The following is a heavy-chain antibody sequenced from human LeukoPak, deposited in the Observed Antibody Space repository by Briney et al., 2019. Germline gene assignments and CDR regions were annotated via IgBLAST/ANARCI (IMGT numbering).Heavy chain of an antibody. CDR2: ISSSGSPI. CDR1: GFTFSDYY. CDR3: ARDRTYYYDSSGYYTPGY. V-gene: IGHV3-11*01. J-gene: IGHJ4*02. D-gene: IGHD3-22*01. Sequence: PGGSLRLSCAASGFTFSDYYMSWIRQAPGKGLEWVSYISSSGSPIYYADSVKGRFTISRDNAKNSLYLQMNSLRAEDTAVYYCARDRTYYYDSSGYYTPGYWGQGTLVTVSS.